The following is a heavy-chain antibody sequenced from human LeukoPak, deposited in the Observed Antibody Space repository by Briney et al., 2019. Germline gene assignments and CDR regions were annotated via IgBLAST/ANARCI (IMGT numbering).Heavy chain of an antibody. J-gene: IGHJ4*02. CDR2: IYYSGSI. D-gene: IGHD6-13*01. CDR1: GGSISSGNYY. Sequence: SETLSLTCTVSGGSISSGNYYWGWIRQPPGKGLEWIGNIYYSGSIYYNPSLKNRVTISVDTPKNQFSLELRSVTAADTAVYYCARQMRGLSAAAGDYWGQGALVTVSS. CDR3: ARQMRGLSAAAGDY. V-gene: IGHV4-39*01.